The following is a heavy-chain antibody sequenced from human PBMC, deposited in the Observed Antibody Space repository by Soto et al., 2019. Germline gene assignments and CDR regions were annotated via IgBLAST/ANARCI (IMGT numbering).Heavy chain of an antibody. CDR3: ARSPRGGLDRYYFDY. V-gene: IGHV1-69*13. D-gene: IGHD3-9*01. CDR2: IIPIFGTA. J-gene: IGHJ4*02. Sequence: SVKVSCKASGGPFSSYAISWVRQAPGQGLEWMGGIIPIFGTANYAQKFQGRVTITADESTSTAYMELSSLSPEDTAVSYCARSPRGGLDRYYFDYWGQGTLVTVSS. CDR1: GGPFSSYA.